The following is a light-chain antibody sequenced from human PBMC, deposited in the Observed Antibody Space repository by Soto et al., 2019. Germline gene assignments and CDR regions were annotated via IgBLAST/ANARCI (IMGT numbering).Light chain of an antibody. J-gene: IGKJ3*01. CDR2: GAS. CDR3: QHYHNLPPFT. Sequence: DIQMTQSPSSLSASVGARVSITCQASQDIRTSLGWFQQKPGRAPKLLIYGASYLETGVPSRFRGSGSGTDFTLTSSSLQPEDTATYYCQHYHNLPPFTFGPGTRVDVK. V-gene: IGKV1-33*01. CDR1: QDIRTS.